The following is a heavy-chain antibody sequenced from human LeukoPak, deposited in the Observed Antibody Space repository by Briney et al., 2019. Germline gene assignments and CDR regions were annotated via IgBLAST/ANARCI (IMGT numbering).Heavy chain of an antibody. Sequence: GGSLRLSCAASGFTFRSHDMSWVRQAPGKGLVWVSRINSDGSSTSYADSVKGRFTISRDNAKNTLYLQMNSLRAEDTAVYYCARDGEPTNDYGDYGVDYWGQGTLVTVSS. J-gene: IGHJ4*02. CDR3: ARDGEPTNDYGDYGVDY. CDR1: GFTFRSHD. CDR2: INSDGSST. D-gene: IGHD4-17*01. V-gene: IGHV3-74*01.